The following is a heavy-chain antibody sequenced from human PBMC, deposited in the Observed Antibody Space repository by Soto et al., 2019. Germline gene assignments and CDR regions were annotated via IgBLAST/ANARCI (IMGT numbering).Heavy chain of an antibody. CDR1: GFTFSDYY. D-gene: IGHD6-19*01. J-gene: IGHJ4*02. CDR2: ISSSGSTI. Sequence: GGSLRLSCAASGFTFSDYYMSWIRQAPGKGLEWVSYISSSGSTIYYADSVKGRFTISRDNAKNSLYLQMNSLRAEDTAVYYCARAPLAGTLFYFDYWGQGTLLTVSS. V-gene: IGHV3-11*01. CDR3: ARAPLAGTLFYFDY.